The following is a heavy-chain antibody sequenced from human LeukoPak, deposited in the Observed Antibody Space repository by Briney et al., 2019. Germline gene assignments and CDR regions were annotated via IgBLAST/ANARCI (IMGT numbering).Heavy chain of an antibody. CDR3: ARDGDLTPAVPFDY. CDR1: GFTFSSYE. J-gene: IGHJ4*02. CDR2: ISSSGSTI. Sequence: PGGSLRLSCAASGFTFSSYEMNWVRQAPGKGLEWVSYISSSGSTIYYADSVKGRFTISRDNAKNSQYLQMNSLRAEDTAVYYCARDGDLTPAVPFDYWGQGTLVTVSS. V-gene: IGHV3-48*03. D-gene: IGHD6-25*01.